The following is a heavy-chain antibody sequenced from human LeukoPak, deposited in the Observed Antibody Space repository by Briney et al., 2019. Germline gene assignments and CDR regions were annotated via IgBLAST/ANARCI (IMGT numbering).Heavy chain of an antibody. J-gene: IGHJ4*02. D-gene: IGHD6-19*01. V-gene: IGHV4-34*01. CDR2: INHSGST. CDR1: GGSFSGCY. CDR3: ARVHADGWYEYYFDY. Sequence: SETLSLTCAVYGGSFSGCYWSWIRQPPGKGLEWIGEINHSGSTNYNPSLKSRVTISVDTSKNQFSLKLSSVTAADTAVYYCARVHADGWYEYYFDYWGQGTLVTVSS.